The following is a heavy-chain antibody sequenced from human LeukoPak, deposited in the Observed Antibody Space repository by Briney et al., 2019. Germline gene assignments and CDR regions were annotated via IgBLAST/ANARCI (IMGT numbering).Heavy chain of an antibody. D-gene: IGHD2-8*01. V-gene: IGHV4-34*01. J-gene: IGHJ4*02. Sequence: SETLSLTCAVYGGSFSGYYWSWIRQPPGKGLEWIGEINHSGNTNYNPSLKSRVTISVDTSKNQFSLKLSSVTAADTAVYYCARGRCTNGVCYPRGYWGQGTLVTVSS. CDR1: GGSFSGYY. CDR2: INHSGNT. CDR3: ARGRCTNGVCYPRGY.